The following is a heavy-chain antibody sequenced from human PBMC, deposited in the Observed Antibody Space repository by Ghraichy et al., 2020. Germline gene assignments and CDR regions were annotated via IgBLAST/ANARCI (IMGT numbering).Heavy chain of an antibody. Sequence: ASVKVSCKASGYTFSAYYMYWVRQTPGQGLEWMGWINPNSGDTNYAQKFQGRVTLTRDTSISTAYMELSRLISDDSAVYYCASYYEGLGSDFDYWGQGTLVTVSS. J-gene: IGHJ4*02. V-gene: IGHV1-2*02. CDR2: INPNSGDT. D-gene: IGHD3-10*01. CDR1: GYTFSAYY. CDR3: ASYYEGLGSDFDY.